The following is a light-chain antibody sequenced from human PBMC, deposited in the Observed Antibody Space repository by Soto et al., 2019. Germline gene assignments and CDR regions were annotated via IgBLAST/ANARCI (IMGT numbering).Light chain of an antibody. V-gene: IGKV3-20*01. Sequence: EIVLTQSPGTLSLSPGERATLSCRASQSVTSSYLAWYQQKPGQAPRLLIYSASSRAPGIPDRFSGSGSGTDFTLTINRLEPEDFAVYYCQQYGSSPLYSFGQGTKLEIK. CDR1: QSVTSSY. CDR3: QQYGSSPLYS. CDR2: SAS. J-gene: IGKJ2*03.